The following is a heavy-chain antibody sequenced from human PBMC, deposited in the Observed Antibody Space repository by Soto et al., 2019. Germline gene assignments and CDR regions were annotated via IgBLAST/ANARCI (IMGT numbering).Heavy chain of an antibody. V-gene: IGHV4-30-2*01. Sequence: SETLSLTCTVSGASITFGGYSWSWIRQTPGKGLEWIGYINHLETTFYNPSFESRLTLSIDRAKNQFSLKLHSMSAADRAVYFCARGGGSDSFDHWGQGILVTVSS. D-gene: IGHD1-26*01. J-gene: IGHJ4*02. CDR1: GASITFGGYS. CDR2: INHLETT. CDR3: ARGGGSDSFDH.